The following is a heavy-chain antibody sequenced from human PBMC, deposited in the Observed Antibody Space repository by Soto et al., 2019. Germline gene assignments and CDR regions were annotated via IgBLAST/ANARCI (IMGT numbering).Heavy chain of an antibody. CDR1: GYTFTSYA. CDR2: INAGNGNT. D-gene: IGHD3-10*01. V-gene: IGHV1-3*01. Sequence: ASVKVSCKASGYTFTSYAMHWVRQAPGQRLEWMGWINAGNGNTKYSQKFQGRVTITRDTSASTAYMELSSLRSEDTAVYYCARGLLLWFGEQWGFDIWGQGTRVTVSS. J-gene: IGHJ3*02. CDR3: ARGLLLWFGEQWGFDI.